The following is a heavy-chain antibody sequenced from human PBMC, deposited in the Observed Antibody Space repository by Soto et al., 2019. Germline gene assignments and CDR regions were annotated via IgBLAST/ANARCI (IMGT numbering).Heavy chain of an antibody. CDR2: ISYDGSNK. J-gene: IGHJ3*02. CDR3: ARDGNIVGATTAGNFKYAFDI. Sequence: GGSLRLSCAASGFTFSSYAMHWVRQAPGKGLEWVAVISYDGSNKYYADSVKGRFTISRDNSKNTLYLQMNSLRAEDTAVYYCARDGNIVGATTAGNFKYAFDIWGQGTMVTVSS. CDR1: GFTFSSYA. V-gene: IGHV3-30*04. D-gene: IGHD1-26*01.